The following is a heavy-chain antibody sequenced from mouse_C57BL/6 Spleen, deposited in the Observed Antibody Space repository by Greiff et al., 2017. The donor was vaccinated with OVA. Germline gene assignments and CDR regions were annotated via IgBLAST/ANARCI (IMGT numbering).Heavy chain of an antibody. CDR1: GFSLTSYA. J-gene: IGHJ3*01. D-gene: IGHD2-4*01. CDR3: ARNSNDYDPSWFAY. V-gene: IGHV2-9-1*01. CDR2: IWTGGGT. Sequence: VQGVESGPGLVAPSQSLSITCTVSGFSLTSYAISWVRQPPGKGLEWLGVIWTGGGTNYNSALKSRLSISKDNSKSQVFLKMNSLQTDDTARYYCARNSNDYDPSWFAYWGQGTLVTVSA.